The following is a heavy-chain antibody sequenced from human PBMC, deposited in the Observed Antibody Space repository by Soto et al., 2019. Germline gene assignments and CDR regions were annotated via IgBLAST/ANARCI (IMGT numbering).Heavy chain of an antibody. CDR3: ASVYCSGGSCYHIYY. V-gene: IGHV3-74*01. CDR1: EVTCSSYW. Sequence: EVQLVESGGGLVQPGVSLRLSCAASEVTCSSYWMHWVRQAPGKGLLLVSRINSEGSRTSDADSVKGRFTISRDNAKNTLYLQMNSLRAEDTAVYYCASVYCSGGSCYHIYYWGQGTLVTVSS. J-gene: IGHJ4*02. D-gene: IGHD2-15*01. CDR2: INSEGSRT.